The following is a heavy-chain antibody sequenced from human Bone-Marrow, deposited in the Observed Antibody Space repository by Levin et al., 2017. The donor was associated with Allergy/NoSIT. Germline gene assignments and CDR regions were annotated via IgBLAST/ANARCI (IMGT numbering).Heavy chain of an antibody. J-gene: IGHJ4*02. D-gene: IGHD1-1*01. Sequence: SETLSLTCAVYGGAFSDYYWTWIRQPPGKGLEWIGEINHSGSTNFHPSLKSRITISVDTSKNQFSLSLRSVTAADTGVYYCARRWAGNYPFDHWGQGILVTVSS. V-gene: IGHV4-34*01. CDR2: INHSGST. CDR3: ARRWAGNYPFDH. CDR1: GGAFSDYY.